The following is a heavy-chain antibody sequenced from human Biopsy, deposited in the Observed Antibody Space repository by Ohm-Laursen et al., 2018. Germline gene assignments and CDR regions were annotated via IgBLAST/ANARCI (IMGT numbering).Heavy chain of an antibody. V-gene: IGHV3-33*01. CDR3: ARGLSSGWYGYFDV. CDR2: IWYDGTNE. CDR1: GFTFGHYA. D-gene: IGHD6-19*01. J-gene: IGHJ2*01. Sequence: SLRLSCAASGFTFGHYAMHWVRQAPGKGLEWISLIWYDGTNEDYADSVKGRFTISRDNSKNTLYLQINTLTLEDTTFYYCARGLSSGWYGYFDVWGRGTLVTVSS.